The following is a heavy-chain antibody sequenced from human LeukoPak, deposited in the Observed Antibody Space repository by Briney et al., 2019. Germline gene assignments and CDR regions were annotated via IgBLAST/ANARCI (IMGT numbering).Heavy chain of an antibody. V-gene: IGHV4-34*01. CDR3: ARVYYYYMDV. J-gene: IGHJ6*03. CDR1: GGSFSGYY. CDR2: INHSGST. Sequence: RSSETPSLTCVVYGGSFSGYYWSWIRQPPGKGREWIGEINHSGSTNYNPSLKSRVTISVDTSKNQFSLKLSSVTAADTAVYYCARVYYYYMDVWGKGTTVTVS.